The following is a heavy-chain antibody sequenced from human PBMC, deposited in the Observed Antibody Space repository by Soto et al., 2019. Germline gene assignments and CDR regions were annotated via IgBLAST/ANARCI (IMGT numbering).Heavy chain of an antibody. J-gene: IGHJ6*02. CDR3: AKVVTLYYYYGMDV. Sequence: GGSLRLSCAASGFTFSSYAMSWVRQAPGKGLEWVSAISGSGGSTYYADSVKGRFTISRDNSKNTLYLQMNSLRAEDTAVYYCAKVVTLYYYYGMDVWGQGTAVTVSS. V-gene: IGHV3-23*01. D-gene: IGHD5-18*01. CDR1: GFTFSSYA. CDR2: ISGSGGST.